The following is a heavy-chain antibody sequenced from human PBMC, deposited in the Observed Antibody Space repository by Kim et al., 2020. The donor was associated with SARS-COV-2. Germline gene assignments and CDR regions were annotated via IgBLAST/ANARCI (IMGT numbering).Heavy chain of an antibody. Sequence: ASVKVSCKASGYTFTSYAIRWMRQAPGQGLEWMGRINTYNTNANYGQNFRGRAIMTTDTSTNTAYLERKSLTSEDTAVYYCAREMASLWGAFDIWGQGT. J-gene: IGHJ3*02. CDR2: INTYNTNA. V-gene: IGHV1-18*04. D-gene: IGHD7-27*01. CDR3: AREMASLWGAFDI. CDR1: GYTFTSYA.